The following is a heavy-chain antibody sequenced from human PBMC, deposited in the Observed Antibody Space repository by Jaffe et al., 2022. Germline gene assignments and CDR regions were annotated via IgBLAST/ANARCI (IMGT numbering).Heavy chain of an antibody. CDR3: ASTGTSSLTTYYFDY. CDR1: GFTFSSYE. J-gene: IGHJ4*02. CDR2: ISSSGSTI. Sequence: EVQLVESGGGLVQPGGSLRLSCAASGFTFSSYEMNWVRQAPGKGLEWVSYISSSGSTIYYADSVKGRFTISRDNAKNSLYLQMNSLRAEDTAVYYCASTGTSSLTTYYFDYWGQGTLVTVSS. D-gene: IGHD3-10*01. V-gene: IGHV3-48*03.